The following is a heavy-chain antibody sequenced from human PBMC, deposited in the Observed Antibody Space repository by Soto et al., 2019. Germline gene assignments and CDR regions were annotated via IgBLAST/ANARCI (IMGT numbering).Heavy chain of an antibody. CDR3: ARHLEERRMATTPFDY. D-gene: IGHD3-16*01. CDR2: IYYSGTT. V-gene: IGHV4-39*01. CDR1: GGSISGTTYY. Sequence: QLQLQESGPGLVKPSETLSLTCNVSGGSISGTTYYWAWIRQPPGKGPEWIGSIYYSGTTYYKSSLKSRVPISVDASNNQFSLKVSSVTAADTAVYYCARHLEERRMATTPFDYWGQGTLVTVSS. J-gene: IGHJ4*02.